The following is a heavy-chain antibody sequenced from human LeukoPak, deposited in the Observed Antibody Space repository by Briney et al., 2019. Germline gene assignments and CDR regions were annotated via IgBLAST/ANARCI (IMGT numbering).Heavy chain of an antibody. CDR2: IYYSGST. Sequence: PSETLSLTCTVSGASISSYYWSWIRQPPGKGLEWIGNIYYSGSTNYNPSLKSRVTISIDTSKNQFSLKLSSVTAADSAVYYCARAGYSSGWHPLDYWGQGTLVTVSS. CDR1: GASISSYY. J-gene: IGHJ4*02. CDR3: ARAGYSSGWHPLDY. V-gene: IGHV4-59*01. D-gene: IGHD6-19*01.